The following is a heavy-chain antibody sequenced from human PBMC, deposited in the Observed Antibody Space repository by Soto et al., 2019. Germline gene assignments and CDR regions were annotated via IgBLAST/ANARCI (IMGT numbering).Heavy chain of an antibody. CDR2: IYPGDSDT. CDR1: GYSFTSYW. CDR3: ARCYSWYRPSYGMEV. Sequence: ASLKISCEGSGYSFTSYWIVWVRQMPGKGLEWMGIIYPGDSDTRYSPSFQGQVTISADKSISTAYLQWSSLKASDTAMYYCARCYSWYRPSYGMEVWGQGTTVTVSS. V-gene: IGHV5-51*01. J-gene: IGHJ6*02. D-gene: IGHD6-13*01.